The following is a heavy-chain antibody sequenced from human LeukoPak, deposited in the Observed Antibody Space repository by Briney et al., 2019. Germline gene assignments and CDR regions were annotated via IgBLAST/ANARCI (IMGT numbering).Heavy chain of an antibody. CDR1: GFTFSSYW. CDR2: INSDGSST. V-gene: IGHV3-74*01. J-gene: IGHJ4*02. D-gene: IGHD1-1*01. Sequence: GGSLRLSCAASGFTFSSYWMHWVRQAPGQGLVWVSRINSDGSSTSYADSVKGRFTIARDNAKNTLYLQMNSLRAEDTAVYYCARGTTGTTAEFDYWGQGTLVTVSS. CDR3: ARGTTGTTAEFDY.